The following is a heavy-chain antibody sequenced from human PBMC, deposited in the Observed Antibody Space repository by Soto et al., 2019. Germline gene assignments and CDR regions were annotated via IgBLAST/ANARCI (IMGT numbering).Heavy chain of an antibody. D-gene: IGHD6-19*01. CDR1: GYTFTSYG. CDR2: ISAYNGNT. J-gene: IGHJ4*02. CDR3: ARAVAGPLFSDS. Sequence: QVQLVQSGAEVKKPGASVKVSCKASGYTFTSYGISWVRQAPGQGLEWMGWISAYNGNTNYAQKPQGRVTMTTDTPTSTASMELRSLRSDDTAVYYCARAVAGPLFSDSWAQGTLVTVSS. V-gene: IGHV1-18*01.